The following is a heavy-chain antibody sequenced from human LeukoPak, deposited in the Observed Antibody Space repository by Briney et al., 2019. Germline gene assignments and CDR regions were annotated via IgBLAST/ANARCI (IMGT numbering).Heavy chain of an antibody. CDR1: GFTFDDYA. D-gene: IGHD1-26*01. V-gene: IGHV3-43D*03. CDR2: ISWDGGSS. Sequence: GGSLRLSCAASGFTFDDYAMHWIRQAPGKGLEWVSLISWDGGSSYYADSVKGRFTISRDNSKNSLYLQMHSLRAEDTALYYCAKDRADSGSYSYFDYWGQGTLVTVSS. J-gene: IGHJ4*02. CDR3: AKDRADSGSYSYFDY.